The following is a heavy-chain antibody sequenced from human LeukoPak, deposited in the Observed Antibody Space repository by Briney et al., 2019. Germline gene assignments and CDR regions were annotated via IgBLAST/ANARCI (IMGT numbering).Heavy chain of an antibody. CDR2: ISHDGSNK. CDR1: GFTFNNYG. D-gene: IGHD1-26*01. Sequence: GTSLRLSCAASGFTFNNYGMHWVRQAPGKGLEWVAVISHDGSNKYYADSVKGRFTISRDNSKNTLYLQMDSPRVEDTAVYYCAKWLYSGEYWTGKDYFDYWGQGTLVTVSS. V-gene: IGHV3-30*18. CDR3: AKWLYSGEYWTGKDYFDY. J-gene: IGHJ4*02.